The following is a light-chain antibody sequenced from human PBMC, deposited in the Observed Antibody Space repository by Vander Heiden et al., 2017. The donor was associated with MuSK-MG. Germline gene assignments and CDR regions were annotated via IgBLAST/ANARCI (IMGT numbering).Light chain of an antibody. CDR3: QQYGSSPPVT. CDR2: GAS. Sequence: EIVLTQSPGTLSLSPGERATLSCRASQSVISSYLAWYQQKPGQAPRLPIYGASSRATGIPDRFSGSGSGTDFTLTISRREPEDFAVYYCQQYGSSPPVTFGGGTKVEIK. J-gene: IGKJ4*01. CDR1: QSVISSY. V-gene: IGKV3-20*01.